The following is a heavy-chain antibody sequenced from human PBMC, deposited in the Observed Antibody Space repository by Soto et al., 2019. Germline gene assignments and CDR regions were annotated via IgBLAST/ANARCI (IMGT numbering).Heavy chain of an antibody. Sequence: SETLSLTCTVSGASISSSYWSWIRQPPGKGLEWIGYIYYTGSIAYNPSLESRITINPDTSKNQFSLQVNSVTPEDTAVYYCVGYSRGGFDYWGQGTLVTVSS. J-gene: IGHJ4*02. V-gene: IGHV4-59*12. D-gene: IGHD2-15*01. CDR1: GASISSSY. CDR3: VGYSRGGFDY. CDR2: IYYTGSI.